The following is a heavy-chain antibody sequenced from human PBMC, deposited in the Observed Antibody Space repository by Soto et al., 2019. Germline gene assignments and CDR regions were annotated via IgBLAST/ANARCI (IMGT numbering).Heavy chain of an antibody. V-gene: IGHV3-23*01. CDR1: GFTFSSYA. CDR3: AKGRGAAASSASYYYMDV. D-gene: IGHD2-2*01. CDR2: IRGDGSNK. J-gene: IGHJ6*03. Sequence: GGSLRLSCAASGFTFSSYAMSWVRQAPGKGLEWVSVIRGDGSNKYYADSVKGRFTISRDNSKNTLYLQMNSLRAEDMAVYYCAKGRGAAASSASYYYMDVWGKGTTVTVSS.